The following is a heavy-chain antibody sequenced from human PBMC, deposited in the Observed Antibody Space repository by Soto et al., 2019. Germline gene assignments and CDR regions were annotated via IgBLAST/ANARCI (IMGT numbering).Heavy chain of an antibody. Sequence: SETLSLTCTFSGFSLSSVYYYLRWIRPPPGKGLEWIGYIYYSGSTYYNPSLKSRVTISVDTSKNQFSLKLSSVTAADTAVYYCARDLYGDYSDWFDPWGQGTLVTVSS. J-gene: IGHJ5*02. CDR2: IYYSGST. CDR1: GFSLSSVYYY. CDR3: ARDLYGDYSDWFDP. V-gene: IGHV4-30-4*01. D-gene: IGHD4-17*01.